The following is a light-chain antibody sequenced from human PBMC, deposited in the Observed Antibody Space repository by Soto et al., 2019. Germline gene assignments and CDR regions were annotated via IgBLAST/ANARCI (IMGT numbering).Light chain of an antibody. CDR3: QKYSKAPWT. V-gene: IGKV1-27*01. CDR2: GAY. J-gene: IGKJ1*01. CDR1: QYIDNY. Sequence: EIQVNQAPSSLSECVGDRVAITCRASQYIDNYVAWYQQKPGTPPKLLIFGAYTLQSGVPSRFSGSGSGTEFILTISSLQPEDVATYYCQKYSKAPWTFGQGTKVDIK.